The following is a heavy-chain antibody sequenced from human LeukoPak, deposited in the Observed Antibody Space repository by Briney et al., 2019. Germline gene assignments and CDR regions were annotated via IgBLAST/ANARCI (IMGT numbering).Heavy chain of an antibody. Sequence: SETLSLTCTVSGGSISNYYWNWIRQPPGKGLEWIGYIHNSGSTSYNSSLKSRVTISADMSKNQVSLKLTSVTAADTAVYYCARAGGIVATIFDYWGQGTLVTVSS. CDR1: GGSISNYY. V-gene: IGHV4-59*01. CDR2: IHNSGST. CDR3: ARAGGIVATIFDY. J-gene: IGHJ4*02. D-gene: IGHD5-12*01.